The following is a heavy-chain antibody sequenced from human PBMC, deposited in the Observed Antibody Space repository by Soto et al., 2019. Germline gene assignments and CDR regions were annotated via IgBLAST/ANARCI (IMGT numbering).Heavy chain of an antibody. CDR2: ISYDGSNK. D-gene: IGHD2-2*03. J-gene: IGHJ4*02. Sequence: PGGSLRLPCAASGFTFSSYGMHWVRQAPGKGLEWVAVISYDGSNKYYADSVKGRFTISRDNSKNTLYLQMNSLRAEDTAVYYCAKDDGYCSSTSCYYFDYWGQGTLVTVSS. CDR1: GFTFSSYG. CDR3: AKDDGYCSSTSCYYFDY. V-gene: IGHV3-30*18.